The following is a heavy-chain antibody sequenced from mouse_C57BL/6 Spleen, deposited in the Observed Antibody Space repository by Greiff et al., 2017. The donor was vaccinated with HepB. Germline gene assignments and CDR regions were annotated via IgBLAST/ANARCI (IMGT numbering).Heavy chain of an antibody. Sequence: QVQLQQPGAELVRPGSSVKLSCKASGYTFTSYWMHWVKQRPIQGLEWIGNIDPSDSETHYNQKFKDKATLTVDKSSSTAYMQLSSLTSEDSAVYYCATTYYGSSYGYWGQGTTLTVAS. CDR2: IDPSDSET. CDR3: ATTYYGSSYGY. CDR1: GYTFTSYW. J-gene: IGHJ2*01. V-gene: IGHV1-52*01. D-gene: IGHD1-1*01.